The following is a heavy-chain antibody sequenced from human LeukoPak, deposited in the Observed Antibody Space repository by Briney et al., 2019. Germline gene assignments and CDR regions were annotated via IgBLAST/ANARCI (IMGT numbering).Heavy chain of an antibody. V-gene: IGHV4-34*01. Sequence: SETLSLTCAVYGGSFSGCYWSWIRQPPGKGLEWIGEINHSGSTNYNPSLKSRVTISVDTSKNQFSLKLSSVTAADTAVYYCASLFWSGYYSIFGMDVWGQGTTVTVSS. D-gene: IGHD3-3*01. CDR1: GGSFSGCY. CDR3: ASLFWSGYYSIFGMDV. CDR2: INHSGST. J-gene: IGHJ6*02.